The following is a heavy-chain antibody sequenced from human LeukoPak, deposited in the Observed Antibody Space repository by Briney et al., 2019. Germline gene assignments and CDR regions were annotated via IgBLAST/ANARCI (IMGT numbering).Heavy chain of an antibody. J-gene: IGHJ4*02. Sequence: GGSLRLSCAASGFTFSRYWMSWVRQAPGKGLEWVANINQDGSEKYYVDSVKGRFTISRDNVRNSLYLEMNSLRAEDTAVYYCARDSKSVPSSTSCSFFDYWGQGTLVTVSS. CDR2: INQDGSEK. V-gene: IGHV3-7*01. D-gene: IGHD2-2*01. CDR1: GFTFSRYW. CDR3: ARDSKSVPSSTSCSFFDY.